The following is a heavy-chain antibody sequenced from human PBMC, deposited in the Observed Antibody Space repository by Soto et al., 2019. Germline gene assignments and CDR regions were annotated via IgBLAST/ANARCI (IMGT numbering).Heavy chain of an antibody. CDR1: GASISSSSYY. CDR2: IYYSWRT. V-gene: IGHV4-39*01. Sequence: SETLSLTCNVSGASISSSSYYWGWICHPPVKGLECIGRIYYSWRTYYNPSFKSRVTISIDTSKNQFSPKLSSVTATDTAVYYCARKRTTVVTQAYFDHWGQGDLVTVSS. D-gene: IGHD2-21*02. J-gene: IGHJ4*02. CDR3: ARKRTTVVTQAYFDH.